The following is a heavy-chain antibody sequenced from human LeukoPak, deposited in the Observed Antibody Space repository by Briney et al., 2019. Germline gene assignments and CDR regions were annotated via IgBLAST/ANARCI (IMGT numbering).Heavy chain of an antibody. J-gene: IGHJ4*02. CDR1: GGSISSSSYY. D-gene: IGHD5-18*01. Sequence: SETLSLTCTVSGGSISSSSYYWGWIRQPPGKGLEWIGNIHNSESTYYNPSLKSRVTISVDTSKNQFSPKLSSVTAADTAVYYCARQVTFGYAYAYYFDYWGQGSLVTVSS. CDR3: ARQVTFGYAYAYYFDY. V-gene: IGHV4-39*01. CDR2: IHNSEST.